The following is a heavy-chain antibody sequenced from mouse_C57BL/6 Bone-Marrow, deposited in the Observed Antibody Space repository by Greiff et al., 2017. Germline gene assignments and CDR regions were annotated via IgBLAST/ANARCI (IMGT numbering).Heavy chain of an antibody. J-gene: IGHJ1*03. CDR2: IDPSDSYT. CDR3: AREGVDWYFDV. CDR1: GYTFTSYW. V-gene: IGHV1-69*01. Sequence: VQLQQSGAELVMPGASVKLSCKASGYTFTSYWMHWVKQRPGQGLEWIGEIDPSDSYTNYNQKFKGKSTLTVDKSSSTAYMQLSSLTSEDSAVYYCAREGVDWYFDVWGTGTTVTVSS.